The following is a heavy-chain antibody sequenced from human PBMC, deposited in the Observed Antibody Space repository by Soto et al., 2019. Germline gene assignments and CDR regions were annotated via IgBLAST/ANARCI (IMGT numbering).Heavy chain of an antibody. D-gene: IGHD6-19*01. CDR2: INPNGGGT. J-gene: IGHJ4*01. V-gene: IGHV1-2*02. CDR1: EYNFTGYY. CDR3: ATSSDWSTLLDY. Sequence: ASAKFACKTYEYNFTGYYLHCVRQVPGQGLEWMGWINPNGGGTIYAQKFQGRLTMTRDTSITTAYMELSRLRSDDTAFYYCATSSDWSTLLDYWGHGSLVTATS.